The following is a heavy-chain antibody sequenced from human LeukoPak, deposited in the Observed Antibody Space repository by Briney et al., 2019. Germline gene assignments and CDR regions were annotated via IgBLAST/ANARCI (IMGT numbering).Heavy chain of an antibody. CDR1: GGSINDFY. D-gene: IGHD6-6*01. Sequence: SGTLSLTCTVSGGSINDFYWNWIRQPAGKGLEWIGRIYSSGSTHYNPSLKSRVAMSVDTSKTQFSLKLTSVTAADTAVYYCARDPFKSSFDSWGQGTLVTVSS. CDR3: ARDPFKSSFDS. J-gene: IGHJ4*02. CDR2: IYSSGST. V-gene: IGHV4-4*07.